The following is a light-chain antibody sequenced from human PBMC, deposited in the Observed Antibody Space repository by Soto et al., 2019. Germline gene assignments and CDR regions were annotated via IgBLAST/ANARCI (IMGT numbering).Light chain of an antibody. V-gene: IGKV1-5*03. CDR1: QSISDW. CDR3: QQYQHFCS. J-gene: IGKJ1*01. CDR2: KAS. Sequence: DIQMTQSPSTLSASVGDRVTITCRASQSISDWLAWYQHKPGTAPKLLIYKASSLESGVPSRFGGSGSGTEFTLTISSLHPDDFASYYCQQYQHFCSFGQGTKVEIK.